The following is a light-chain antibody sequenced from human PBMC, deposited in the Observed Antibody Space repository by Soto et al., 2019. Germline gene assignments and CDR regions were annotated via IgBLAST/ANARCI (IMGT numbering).Light chain of an antibody. J-gene: IGKJ5*01. CDR3: QQYNNWPFS. Sequence: EIIMTQSPGTLSVSPGERATLSCRAAQGVTTNFAWYQQKSGQSPRLLIYDVSNRATGVTARFSGSGSETDFTLTISGLRSEDSAVYFCQQYNNWPFSFGQGTRLEIK. V-gene: IGKV3-15*01. CDR1: QGVTTN. CDR2: DVS.